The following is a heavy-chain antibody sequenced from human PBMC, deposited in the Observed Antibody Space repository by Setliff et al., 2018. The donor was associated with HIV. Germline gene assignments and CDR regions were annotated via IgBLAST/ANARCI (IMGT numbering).Heavy chain of an antibody. J-gene: IGHJ4*02. CDR2: IYTSGST. Sequence: PSETLSLTCTVSGGSISSGSYYWNWIRQPAGKGLEWIGHIYTSGSTNYNPSVKGRCSISRDNGKNTLYLQLNSLRAEDTAVYYCARAAHTAMVQSPFDYWGQGTLVTVSS. D-gene: IGHD5-18*01. V-gene: IGHV4-61*09. CDR3: ARAAHTAMVQSPFDY. CDR1: GGSISSGSYY.